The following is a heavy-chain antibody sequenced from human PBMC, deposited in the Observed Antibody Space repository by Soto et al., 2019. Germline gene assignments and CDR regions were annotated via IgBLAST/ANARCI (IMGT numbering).Heavy chain of an antibody. D-gene: IGHD3-22*01. Sequence: ASVKVSCKASGYTFTGYYMHWVRQAPGQGLEWMGWINPNSGGTNYAQKFQGWVTMTRDTSISTAYMELSRLRSDDTAVYYCARDGAYYYGSSGYYPNWFDPWGQGTLVTVSS. J-gene: IGHJ5*02. CDR2: INPNSGGT. CDR3: ARDGAYYYGSSGYYPNWFDP. CDR1: GYTFTGYY. V-gene: IGHV1-2*04.